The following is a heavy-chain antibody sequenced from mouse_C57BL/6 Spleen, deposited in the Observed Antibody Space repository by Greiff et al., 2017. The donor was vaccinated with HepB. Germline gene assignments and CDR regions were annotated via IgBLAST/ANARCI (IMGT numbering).Heavy chain of an antibody. CDR2: ISNGGGST. CDR3: AVLYWYFDV. CDR1: GFTFSDYY. Sequence: EVKLMESGGGLVQPGGSLKLSCAASGFTFSDYYMYWVRQTPEKRLEWVAYISNGGGSTYYPDTVKGRFTISRDNAKNTLYLQMSRLKSEDTAMYYCAVLYWYFDVWGTGTTVTVSS. D-gene: IGHD1-1*01. V-gene: IGHV5-12*01. J-gene: IGHJ1*03.